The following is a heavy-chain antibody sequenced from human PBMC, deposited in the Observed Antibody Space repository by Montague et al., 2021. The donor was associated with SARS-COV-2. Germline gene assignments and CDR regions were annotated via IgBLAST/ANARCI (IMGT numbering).Heavy chain of an antibody. J-gene: IGHJ3*01. D-gene: IGHD2-2*01. Sequence: SETLSLTCTVSGASITSHYWSWIRQPPGKGLEWIGNVFSCGNSKYNPSLKSRVTLSVDTSKNQFSLKLTSVTTADTALYYCVRDLYCRSTACIVNAFDVWGQGKMVSVFS. CDR3: VRDLYCRSTACIVNAFDV. V-gene: IGHV4-59*11. CDR1: GASITSHY. CDR2: VFSCGNS.